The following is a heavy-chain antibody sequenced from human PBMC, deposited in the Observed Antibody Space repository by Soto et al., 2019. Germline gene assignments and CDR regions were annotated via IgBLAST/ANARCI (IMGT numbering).Heavy chain of an antibody. V-gene: IGHV1-69*13. CDR2: IIPIFGTA. Sequence: SVKVSCKASGGTFSSYAISWVRQAPGQGLEWMGGIIPIFGTANYAQKFQGRVTITADESTSTAYMELSSLRSEDTAVYYCARKKGYYYDSSGYSYYYYGMDVWGQGTTVTVS. CDR1: GGTFSSYA. CDR3: ARKKGYYYDSSGYSYYYYGMDV. J-gene: IGHJ6*02. D-gene: IGHD3-22*01.